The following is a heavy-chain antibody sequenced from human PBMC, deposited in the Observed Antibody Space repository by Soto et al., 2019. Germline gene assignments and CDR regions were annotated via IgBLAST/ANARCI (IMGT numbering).Heavy chain of an antibody. CDR1: GDTFRTYA. V-gene: IGHV1-69*01. CDR2: IIPVFGTT. CDR3: ARGGMSVAGLIF. D-gene: IGHD6-19*01. J-gene: IGHJ4*02. Sequence: QVQMVQSGAEVKKPGSSVKVSCKASGDTFRTYAINWVRQAPGQGLEWMGGIIPVFGTTDYAQKFQGRVTIVADESTTTAYMELRRVTSEDTAVYYCARGGMSVAGLIFWGQGTLVTVSS.